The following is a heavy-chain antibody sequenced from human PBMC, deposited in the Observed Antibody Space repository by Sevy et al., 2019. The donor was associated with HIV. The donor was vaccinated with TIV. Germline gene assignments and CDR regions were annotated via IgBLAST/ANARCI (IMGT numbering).Heavy chain of an antibody. J-gene: IGHJ6*02. Sequence: GGSLRLSCVASAFTFSTYGMHWVRRAPGKGLEWVSVISFDGSHKYYADSVKGRCTVSRDNSKNTLNLQMNSLRAEDTAVYYCARDLRPHLLYSDFWSGYSGMDVWGQGTTVTVSS. V-gene: IGHV3-30*03. CDR3: ARDLRPHLLYSDFWSGYSGMDV. CDR2: ISFDGSHK. CDR1: AFTFSTYG. D-gene: IGHD3-3*01.